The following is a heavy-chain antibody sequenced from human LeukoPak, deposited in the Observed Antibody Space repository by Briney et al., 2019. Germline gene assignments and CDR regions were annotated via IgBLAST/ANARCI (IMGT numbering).Heavy chain of an antibody. V-gene: IGHV3-74*01. D-gene: IGHD5-18*01. Sequence: GGSLRLSCAASGFTFSIYWMHWVRQAPGKGLVWVSRINSDATSTTYADSVKGRFTISGDTAGNTLYLQMNSLRAEDTAVYYCARVGYSYGSYYFDYWGQGTLVTVSS. CDR3: ARVGYSYGSYYFDY. J-gene: IGHJ4*02. CDR1: GFTFSIYW. CDR2: INSDATST.